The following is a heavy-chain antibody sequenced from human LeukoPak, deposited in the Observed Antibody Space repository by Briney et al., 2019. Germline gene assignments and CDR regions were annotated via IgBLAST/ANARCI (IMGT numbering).Heavy chain of an antibody. V-gene: IGHV4-39*02. Sequence: SETLSLTCTVSGGSISSSSYYWGWIRQPPGKGLEWIGSIYYSGSTYYNPSLKSRVTISVDTSKNQFFLKLSSVTAADTAVYYCAREHIVVVTDYYYYYYGMDVWGQGTTVTVSS. CDR3: AREHIVVVTDYYYYYYGMDV. CDR2: IYYSGST. J-gene: IGHJ6*02. D-gene: IGHD2-21*02. CDR1: GGSISSSSYY.